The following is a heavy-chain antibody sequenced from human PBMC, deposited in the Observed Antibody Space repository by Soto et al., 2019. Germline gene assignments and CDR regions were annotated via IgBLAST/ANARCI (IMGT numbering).Heavy chain of an antibody. D-gene: IGHD2-2*01. J-gene: IGHJ4*02. CDR1: GFTFSNYV. CDR2: ISNDGKNK. V-gene: IGHV3-30*18. Sequence: GGSLRLSCAASGFTFSNYVMHWVRQAPGKGLEWVAVISNDGKNKYYADSVKGRFTISRDNSKNTLYLQMNSLRAEDTAVYYCAKEGDIVVIPAAAHFDYWGQGTLVTVSS. CDR3: AKEGDIVVIPAAAHFDY.